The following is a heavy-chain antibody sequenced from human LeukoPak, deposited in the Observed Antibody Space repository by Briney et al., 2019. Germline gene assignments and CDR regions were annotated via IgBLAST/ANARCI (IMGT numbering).Heavy chain of an antibody. CDR2: IKQDGSEK. CDR3: ASSTVEMATILDQD. J-gene: IGHJ4*02. CDR1: GFTFSRDW. D-gene: IGHD5-24*01. V-gene: IGHV3-7*01. Sequence: PGGSLRLSCAASGFTFSRDWMSWVRQAPGKGLEWVANIKQDGSEKYYVDSVKGRFTISRDNAKNSLYLQMNSLRAEDTAVYYCASSTVEMATILDQDWGQGTLVTVSS.